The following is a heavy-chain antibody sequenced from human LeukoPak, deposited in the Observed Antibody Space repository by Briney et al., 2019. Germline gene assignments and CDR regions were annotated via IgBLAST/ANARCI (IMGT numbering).Heavy chain of an antibody. Sequence: NPGGSLRLSCAASGFTFSDYYMSWIRQAPGKGLEWISYISSSGDTIFYADSVKGRFIISRDNAKNSLYLQMNSLRADDTAVYYCARDPYGDYVNHQLAGDLFDYWGQGTLVTVSS. CDR3: ARDPYGDYVNHQLAGDLFDY. CDR1: GFTFSDYY. D-gene: IGHD4-17*01. CDR2: ISSSGDTI. J-gene: IGHJ4*02. V-gene: IGHV3-11*04.